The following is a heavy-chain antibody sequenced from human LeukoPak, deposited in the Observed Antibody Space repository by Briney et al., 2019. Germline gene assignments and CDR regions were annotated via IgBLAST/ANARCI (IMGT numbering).Heavy chain of an antibody. V-gene: IGHV3-23*01. CDR1: GFTVSSNY. Sequence: GGSLRLSCAASGFTVSSNYMSWVRQAPGKGLEWVSAISGSGGSTYYADSVKGRFTISRDNSKNTLYLQMNSLRAEDTAVYYCAKDLKSSITMVRGVPRGGLIDWGQGTLVTVSS. CDR2: ISGSGGST. J-gene: IGHJ4*02. D-gene: IGHD3-10*01. CDR3: AKDLKSSITMVRGVPRGGLID.